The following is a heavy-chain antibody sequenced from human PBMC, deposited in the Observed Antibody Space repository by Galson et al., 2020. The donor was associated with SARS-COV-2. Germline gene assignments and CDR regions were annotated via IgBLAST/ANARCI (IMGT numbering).Heavy chain of an antibody. CDR2: ISGSGGST. Sequence: GESLKIYCAASGFTFSSYGMSWVRQAPGKGLEWVSAISGSGGSTYYADSVKGRFTISRDNSKNTLYLQMNSLRADDTAVYFCATDLRESSSSGGCWGQGTLVTVSS. J-gene: IGHJ4*02. CDR1: GFTFSSYG. CDR3: ATDLRESSSSGGC. V-gene: IGHV3-23*01. D-gene: IGHD6-6*01.